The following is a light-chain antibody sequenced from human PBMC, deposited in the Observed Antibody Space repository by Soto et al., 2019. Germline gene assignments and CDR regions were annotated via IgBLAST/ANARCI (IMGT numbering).Light chain of an antibody. CDR3: CSYAGSSTV. V-gene: IGLV2-23*03. CDR2: EGS. J-gene: IGLJ1*01. Sequence: QSVLTQPASVSGPPGQSITISCTGTSSDVGSYNLVSWYQQHPGKAPKLMIYEGSKRPSGVSNRFSGSKSGNTASLTISGLQAEDEADYYCCSYAGSSTVFGTGTKATVL. CDR1: SSDVGSYNL.